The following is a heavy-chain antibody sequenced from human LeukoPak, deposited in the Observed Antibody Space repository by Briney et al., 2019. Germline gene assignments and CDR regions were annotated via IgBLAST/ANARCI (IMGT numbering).Heavy chain of an antibody. V-gene: IGHV3-23*01. CDR3: AKPRSSGYYAFDI. D-gene: IGHD3-22*01. J-gene: IGHJ3*02. CDR2: ISGSGGST. Sequence: GGSLRLSCAASGFTFSSHAMSWVRQAPGKGLEWVSAISGSGGSTYYADSVKGRFTISRDNSKNTLYLQMNSLRAEDTAVYYCAKPRSSGYYAFDIWGQGTMVTVSS. CDR1: GFTFSSHA.